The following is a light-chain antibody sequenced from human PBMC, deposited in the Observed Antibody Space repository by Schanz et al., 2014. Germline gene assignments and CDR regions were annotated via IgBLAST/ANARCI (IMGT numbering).Light chain of an antibody. V-gene: IGKV3-15*01. Sequence: EIVMTQSPATLSVSPGDGATLSCRTSQSVGSNLAWYQQKPGQAPRLLIYGASTRATGIPTRFSGSGSGTDFTLTISSLEPEDFAVYYCQQRSNWLFTFGGGTKVEIK. CDR3: QQRSNWLFT. CDR2: GAS. CDR1: QSVGSN. J-gene: IGKJ4*01.